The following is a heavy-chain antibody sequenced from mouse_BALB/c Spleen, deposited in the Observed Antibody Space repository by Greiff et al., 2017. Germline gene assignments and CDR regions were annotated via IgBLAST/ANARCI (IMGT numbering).Heavy chain of an antibody. J-gene: IGHJ2*01. Sequence: EVQLQQSGGGLVQPGGSLKLSCAASGFTFSSYGMSWVRQTPDKRLELVATINSNGGSTYYPDSVKGRFTISRDNAKNTLYLQMSSLKSEDTAMYYCARVPSDYWGQGTTLTVSS. V-gene: IGHV5-6-3*01. CDR1: GFTFSSYG. CDR2: INSNGGST. CDR3: ARVPSDY.